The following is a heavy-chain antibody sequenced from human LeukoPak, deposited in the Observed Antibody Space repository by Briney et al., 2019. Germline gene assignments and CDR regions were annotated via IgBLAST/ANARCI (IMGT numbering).Heavy chain of an antibody. V-gene: IGHV3-30*18. CDR2: ISYDGSNK. CDR3: AKEEFYYGSGSAQDAFDM. CDR1: GFTFSNYG. J-gene: IGHJ3*02. Sequence: PGGSLRLSCAASGFTFSNYGMHWVRQAPGKALEWVAVISYDGSNKYYPDSVKGRFTISRDNSKNTVYVQKNSLRAEDTAVYYCAKEEFYYGSGSAQDAFDMWGQGTMVTVSS. D-gene: IGHD3-10*01.